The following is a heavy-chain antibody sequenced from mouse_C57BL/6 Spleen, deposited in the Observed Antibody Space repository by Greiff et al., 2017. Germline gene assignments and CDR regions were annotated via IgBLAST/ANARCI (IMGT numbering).Heavy chain of an antibody. CDR2: IDPSDSYT. Sequence: QVQLQQPGAELVRPGTSVKLSCKASGYTFTSYWMHWVKQRPGQGLEWIGVIDPSDSYTNYNQKFKGKATLTVDTSPSTAYMQLSSLTSEDSAVYYCARNYGRHYWGQGTTLTVSS. J-gene: IGHJ2*01. D-gene: IGHD1-1*01. V-gene: IGHV1-59*01. CDR3: ARNYGRHY. CDR1: GYTFTSYW.